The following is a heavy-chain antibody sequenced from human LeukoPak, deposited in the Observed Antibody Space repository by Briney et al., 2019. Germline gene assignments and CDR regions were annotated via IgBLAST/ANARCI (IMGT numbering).Heavy chain of an antibody. CDR3: ARIPSSSSRTPIYYYYYMDV. J-gene: IGHJ6*03. CDR1: GYTFTSYG. D-gene: IGHD6-13*01. Sequence: ASVKVSCKASGYTFTSYGISWVRQAPGQGLEWMGWISAYNGKTNYAQKLQGRVTMTTDTSTSTAYMELRSLRSDDTAVYYCARIPSSSSRTPIYYYYYMDVWGKGTTVTVSS. V-gene: IGHV1-18*01. CDR2: ISAYNGKT.